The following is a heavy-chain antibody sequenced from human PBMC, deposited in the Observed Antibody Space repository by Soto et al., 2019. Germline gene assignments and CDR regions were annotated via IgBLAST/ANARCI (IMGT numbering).Heavy chain of an antibody. J-gene: IGHJ4*02. CDR2: IKSKYDGGTT. V-gene: IGHV3-15*07. CDR1: GFTFSNAW. CDR3: STGGYYFDY. D-gene: IGHD3-10*01. Sequence: EEPLVESGGGLMKPGESLRLSCTTSGFTFSNAWMNWVRQVPGKGLEWVGRIKSKYDGGTTDYAAPVEGRFTIARDDSKSTVYLQMNSLKIEDTAIYYCSTGGYYFDYWGQGTLVTVSS.